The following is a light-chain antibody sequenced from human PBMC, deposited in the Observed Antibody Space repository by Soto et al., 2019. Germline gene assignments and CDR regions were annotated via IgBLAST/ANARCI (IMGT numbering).Light chain of an antibody. CDR3: QQRSL. CDR2: GAS. V-gene: IGKV3D-20*02. CDR1: QSVSSTS. J-gene: IGKJ4*01. Sequence: EIVLTQSPGTLSLSPGERATLSCRASQSVSSTSLAWYQQKPGQAPRLLIYGASSRATGIPDRFSGSGSGTDFTLTISRLEPEDFAVYYCQQRSLFGGGTKVDIK.